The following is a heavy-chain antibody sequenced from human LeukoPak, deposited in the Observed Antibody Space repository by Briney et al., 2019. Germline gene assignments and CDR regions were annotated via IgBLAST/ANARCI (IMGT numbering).Heavy chain of an antibody. V-gene: IGHV4-38-2*01. CDR2: VYHSGST. D-gene: IGHD1-14*01. J-gene: IGHJ3*02. CDR1: GYSISSGYY. Sequence: SETLSLTCAVSGYSISSGYYWGWIRQPPGKGLEWIGSVYHSGSTYYNPSLKSRVTISVDTSKNQFSLKLSSVTAADTAVYYCARPLTDPYWNDAFDIWGQGTMVTVSS. CDR3: ARPLTDPYWNDAFDI.